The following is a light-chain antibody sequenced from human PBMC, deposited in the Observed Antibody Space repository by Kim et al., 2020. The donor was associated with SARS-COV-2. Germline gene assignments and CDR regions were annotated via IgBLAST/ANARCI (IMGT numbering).Light chain of an antibody. CDR3: QSYNSF. CDR2: KAS. J-gene: IGKJ1*01. CDR1: QNIGDS. V-gene: IGKV1-5*03. Sequence: DIQMTQSPSALSASVGDRVTITCRASQNIGDSLAWYQQKPGRPPKLFVYKASSLESGVPSRFSGSGSGTEFTLTISSLQPDDFATYFCQSYNSFFGQGTKVDIK.